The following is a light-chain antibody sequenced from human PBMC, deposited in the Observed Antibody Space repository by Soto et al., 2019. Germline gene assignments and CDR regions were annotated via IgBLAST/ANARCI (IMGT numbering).Light chain of an antibody. CDR3: AAWDDSLNGVV. J-gene: IGLJ2*01. CDR1: SSYIGSNT. CDR2: SDN. Sequence: QSVLTQPPSASGTPGQRVTISCSGSSSYIGSNTVNWYQQLPGTAPKLLIYSDNQRPSGVPDRFSGSKSGTSVSLAISGLQSEDEADYYCAAWDDSLNGVVFGGGTKLTVL. V-gene: IGLV1-44*01.